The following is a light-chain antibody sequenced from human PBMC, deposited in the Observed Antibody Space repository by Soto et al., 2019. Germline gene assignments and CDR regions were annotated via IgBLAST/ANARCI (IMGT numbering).Light chain of an antibody. V-gene: IGKV1-39*01. CDR2: AAS. CDR3: QQSYSTPYT. J-gene: IGKJ2*01. Sequence: DIQMTQSPSSLSAYVGDRVTITCRASQSISSYLNWYQQKPGKAPKLLIYAASNLQSGVPSRFSGSGSGTDFTLTISSLQPEDFATYYCQQSYSTPYTFGQGTKLEI. CDR1: QSISSY.